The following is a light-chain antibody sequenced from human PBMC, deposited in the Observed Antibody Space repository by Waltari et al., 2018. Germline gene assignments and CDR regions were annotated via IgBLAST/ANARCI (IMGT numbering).Light chain of an antibody. J-gene: IGLJ3*02. CDR3: SSFTSGSTWV. CDR2: DVT. Sequence: QSALTQPASVSGSPGQSITISCTGTTSDSGAYNYVPWYQQPPGKAPKVVISDVTNRPSGVSNRFSGSKSGNTASLTISGLQAEDEADYYCSSFTSGSTWVFGGGTKLTVL. CDR1: TSDSGAYNY. V-gene: IGLV2-14*03.